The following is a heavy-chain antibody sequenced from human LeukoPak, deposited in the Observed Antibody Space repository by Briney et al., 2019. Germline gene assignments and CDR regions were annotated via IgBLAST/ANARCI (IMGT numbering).Heavy chain of an antibody. D-gene: IGHD5-24*01. CDR1: GGTFSSYA. V-gene: IGHV1-69*05. Sequence: LVKVSCKASGGTFSSYAISWVRQAPGQGLEWMGGIIPIFGTANYAQKFQGRVTITTDESTSTAYMELSSLRSEDTAVYYCAARWLRRIDYWGQGTLVTVSS. CDR3: AARWLRRIDY. CDR2: IIPIFGTA. J-gene: IGHJ4*02.